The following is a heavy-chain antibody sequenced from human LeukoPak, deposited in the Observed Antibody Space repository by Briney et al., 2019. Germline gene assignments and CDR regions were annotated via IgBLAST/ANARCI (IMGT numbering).Heavy chain of an antibody. D-gene: IGHD3-10*01. CDR2: LYYSRST. CDR3: ARHADSGFGELAFDY. V-gene: IGHV4-39*01. Sequence: SETLSLTCTVSGDSISSSPYYWGWIRQPPGKGLEWIGSLYYSRSTYYNPSLKSRVTIPVDTSKNQVSLKLTSVTAADTAVYYCARHADSGFGELAFDYWGQGTLVTVSS. CDR1: GDSISSSPYY. J-gene: IGHJ4*02.